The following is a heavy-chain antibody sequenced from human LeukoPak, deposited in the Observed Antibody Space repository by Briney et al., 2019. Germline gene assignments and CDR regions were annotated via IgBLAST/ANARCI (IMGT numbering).Heavy chain of an antibody. Sequence: PGGSLRLSCAASGFTFSSYSMNWVRQAPGKGLEWVSSISSSSSYIYYADSVKGRFTISRDNAKNSLYLQMNSLRAEDTAVYYCARGVDFWSGYYTVDKGYSDYWGQGTLVTVSS. CDR1: GFTFSSYS. V-gene: IGHV3-21*01. CDR3: ARGVDFWSGYYTVDKGYSDY. J-gene: IGHJ4*02. D-gene: IGHD3-3*01. CDR2: ISSSSSYI.